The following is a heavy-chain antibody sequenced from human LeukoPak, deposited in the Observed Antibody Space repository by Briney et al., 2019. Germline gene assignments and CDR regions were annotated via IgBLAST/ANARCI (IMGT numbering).Heavy chain of an antibody. CDR2: ISGSGGTT. V-gene: IGHV3-23*01. CDR3: AKASGTGAYFPFDS. Sequence: PGASLRLSFAVSGFTFSSYAMTWVRQAPGKGREWVSVISGSGGTTYYADCVKGRFTSSRDNSKDTLDLQMNSLRAEDPAIYPCAKASGTGAYFPFDSWGQGTLVTVSS. J-gene: IGHJ4*02. CDR1: GFTFSSYA. D-gene: IGHD2-8*02.